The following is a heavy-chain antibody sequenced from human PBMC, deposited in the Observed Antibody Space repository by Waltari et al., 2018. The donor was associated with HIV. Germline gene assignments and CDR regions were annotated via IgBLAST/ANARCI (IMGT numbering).Heavy chain of an antibody. Sequence: EVQLVQSGAEVKKPGESLKISCKGSGYSFTSYWIGWGRQMPGKGLEWMGIIYPGDSDTRYSPSFQGQVTISADKSISTAYLQWSSLKASDTAMYYCARLEVEFGGTTSEFDHWGQGTLVTVSS. CDR2: IYPGDSDT. J-gene: IGHJ4*02. CDR3: ARLEVEFGGTTSEFDH. CDR1: GYSFTSYW. V-gene: IGHV5-51*01. D-gene: IGHD1-7*01.